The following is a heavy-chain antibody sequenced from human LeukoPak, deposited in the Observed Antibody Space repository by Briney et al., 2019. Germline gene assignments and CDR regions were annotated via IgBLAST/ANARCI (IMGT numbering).Heavy chain of an antibody. CDR1: GFTFSSYS. D-gene: IGHD5-24*01. CDR3: ARGGDGYSRYFDY. J-gene: IGHJ4*02. CDR2: ISSSSSTI. Sequence: GGSLRLSCAASGFTFSSYSMNWVRQAPGKGLEWVSYISSSSSTIYYADSVKGRFTISRDNAKNSLNLQMNSLRAEDTAVYYCARGGDGYSRYFDYWGQGTLVTVSS. V-gene: IGHV3-48*04.